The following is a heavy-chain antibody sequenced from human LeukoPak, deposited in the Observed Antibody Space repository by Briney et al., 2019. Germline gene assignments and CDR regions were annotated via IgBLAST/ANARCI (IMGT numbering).Heavy chain of an antibody. CDR2: INHSGST. CDR1: GGSFSGYY. CDR3: ARGRNRVAAAGTKSAAFDI. J-gene: IGHJ3*02. D-gene: IGHD6-13*01. Sequence: TSETLSLTCAVYGGSFSGYYWSWTRQPPGKGLEWIGEINHSGSTNYNPSLKSRVTISVDTSKKQFSLKLSSVTAADTAVYYCARGRNRVAAAGTKSAAFDIWGQGTMVTVSS. V-gene: IGHV4-34*01.